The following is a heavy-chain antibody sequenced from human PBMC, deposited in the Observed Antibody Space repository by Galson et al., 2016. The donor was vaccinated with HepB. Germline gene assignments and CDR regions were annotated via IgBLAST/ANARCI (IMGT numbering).Heavy chain of an antibody. J-gene: IGHJ6*02. CDR2: IYPGAFDI. V-gene: IGHV5-51*01. D-gene: IGHD3-3*01. Sequence: QSGAEAKKPGESLMISSRCSGYTFDSYWICWVRQLPGKGLEWLATIYPGAFDIRSSPSSQGPVTISADKSISTAYLQWSSLTASDTAMYYCARSLTGSYDFWGAIYNYYAMDVWGQGTTVIVS. CDR1: GYTFDSYW. CDR3: ARSLTGSYDFWGAIYNYYAMDV.